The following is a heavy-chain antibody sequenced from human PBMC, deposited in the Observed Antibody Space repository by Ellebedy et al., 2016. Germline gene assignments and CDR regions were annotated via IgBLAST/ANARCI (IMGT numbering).Heavy chain of an antibody. D-gene: IGHD1-26*01. CDR1: GGSISTSY. V-gene: IGHV4-59*01. CDR2: MYYNSGSTSGSN. J-gene: IGHJ4*02. CDR3: ASHLMVGATTPYGY. Sequence: SETLSLTXTVSGGSISTSYWSWIRQPPGKGLEWIGYMYYNSGSTSGSNHYNPSLKSRVTISVDTSKNQFSLKLSSVTAADTAVYYCASHLMVGATTPYGYWGQGVLVTVSS.